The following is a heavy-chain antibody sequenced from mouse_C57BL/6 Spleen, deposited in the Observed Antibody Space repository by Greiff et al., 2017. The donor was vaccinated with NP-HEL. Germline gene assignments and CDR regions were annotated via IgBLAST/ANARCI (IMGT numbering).Heavy chain of an antibody. CDR1: GYTFTSYW. D-gene: IGHD2-5*01. J-gene: IGHJ2*01. V-gene: IGHV1-7*01. CDR3: AREYSNYEDY. CDR2: INPSSGYT. Sequence: VQLQESGAELAKPGASVKLSCKASGYTFTSYWMHWVKQRPGQGLEWIGYINPSSGYTKYNQKFKDKATLPADKSSSTAYMQLSSLTYEDSAVYYCAREYSNYEDYWGQGTTLTVSS.